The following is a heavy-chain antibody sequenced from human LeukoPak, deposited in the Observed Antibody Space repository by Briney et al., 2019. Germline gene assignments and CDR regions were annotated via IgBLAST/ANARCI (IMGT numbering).Heavy chain of an antibody. CDR3: ARGINISSWYGGAFDI. V-gene: IGHV4-30-4*08. CDR1: GGSISSNNYY. CDR2: IYYSGSA. Sequence: NPSQTLSLTCTVSGGSISSNNYYWSWIRQHPGKGLEWIGYIYYSGSAFYTPSLKSRVTISVDTSKNQFSLRLSSVTAADTAVYYCARGINISSWYGGAFDIWGQGTMATVSS. D-gene: IGHD6-13*01. J-gene: IGHJ3*02.